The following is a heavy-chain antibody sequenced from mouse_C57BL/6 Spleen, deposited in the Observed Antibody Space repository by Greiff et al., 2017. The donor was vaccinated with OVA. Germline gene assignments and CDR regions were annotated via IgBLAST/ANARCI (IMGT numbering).Heavy chain of an antibody. V-gene: IGHV1-55*01. CDR3: SSASDVFHYFDY. D-gene: IGHD6-2*01. CDR1: GYTFTSYW. CDR2: IYPGSGST. Sequence: QVQLQQPGAELVKPGASVKMSCKASGYTFTSYWITWVKQRPGQGLERIGDIYPGSGSTNYNEKFKSKATLTVDTSSSTAYMQLRSLTSEGAAVDFCSSASDVFHYFDYWGQGTTLTVSS. J-gene: IGHJ2*01.